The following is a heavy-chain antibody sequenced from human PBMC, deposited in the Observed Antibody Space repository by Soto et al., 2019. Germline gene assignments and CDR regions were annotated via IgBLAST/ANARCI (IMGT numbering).Heavy chain of an antibody. CDR1: GFTFSSYE. CDR3: ARVAVDVGFEY. Sequence: EVPVVESGGALVQPGGSLRLSCAASGFTFSSYEMNWVRQAPGKGLEWVSYISSSGSIIYYAESVKGRFTISRDNAKNSLYLQMNSLRAEDTAVYYCARVAVDVGFEYWGEGTLVTVSS. D-gene: IGHD2-15*01. J-gene: IGHJ4*02. V-gene: IGHV3-48*03. CDR2: ISSSGSII.